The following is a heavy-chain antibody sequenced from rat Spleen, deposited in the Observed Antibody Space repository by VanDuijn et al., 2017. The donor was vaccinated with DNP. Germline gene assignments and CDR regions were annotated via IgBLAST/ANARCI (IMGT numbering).Heavy chain of an antibody. Sequence: EVHLEKNGGGLAQPGRSLKLSCVASGFTFSDYNMAWVRQAPKKGLEWVATISYDGTRTYYRASVKGRFTISRDDAKSGLYLQMNSLKSEDTATYYCARGSSSIYWYFDFWGPGTMVTVSS. J-gene: IGHJ1*01. CDR2: ISYDGTRT. CDR3: ARGSSSIYWYFDF. CDR1: GFTFSDYN. D-gene: IGHD1-2*01. V-gene: IGHV5-7*01.